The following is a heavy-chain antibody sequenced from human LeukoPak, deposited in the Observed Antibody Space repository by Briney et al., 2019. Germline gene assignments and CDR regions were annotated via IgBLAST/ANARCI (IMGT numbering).Heavy chain of an antibody. J-gene: IGHJ4*02. Sequence: GGSLRLSCAASGFTFSSYGMHWVRQAPGKGLEWVAVIWYDGSNKYYADSVKGRFTISRDNSKNTLYLQMNSLRGEDTAVYYCAKDFDGYTYGNLDYWGQGTLVTVSS. D-gene: IGHD5-18*01. CDR3: AKDFDGYTYGNLDY. CDR2: IWYDGSNK. CDR1: GFTFSSYG. V-gene: IGHV3-30*02.